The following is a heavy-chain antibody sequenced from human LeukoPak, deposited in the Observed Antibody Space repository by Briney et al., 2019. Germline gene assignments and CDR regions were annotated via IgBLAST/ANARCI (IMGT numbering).Heavy chain of an antibody. D-gene: IGHD3-22*01. CDR2: IYPGDSDV. V-gene: IGHV5-51*01. Sequence: GESLKISCQGSGYSFTTHWIGWVRQMPGKGLEWMGFIYPGDSDVRYSPSFQGQVTISADKSITTAYLQWSSLKASDTAMYYCARGGQNYDSSGYYPQMGAFDIWGQGTMVTVSS. J-gene: IGHJ3*02. CDR1: GYSFTTHW. CDR3: ARGGQNYDSSGYYPQMGAFDI.